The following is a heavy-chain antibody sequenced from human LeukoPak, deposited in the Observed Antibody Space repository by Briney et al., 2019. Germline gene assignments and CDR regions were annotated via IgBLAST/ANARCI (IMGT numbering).Heavy chain of an antibody. Sequence: GGSPRLSCAASGFTFSDYRMNWVRQAPGKGLEWVSIISGRGTYIHYADSVKGRFSVSRDNARNSLFLEMNNLRAEDTAVYYCSRSAGDALDLWGQGTMVIVSS. CDR1: GFTFSDYR. J-gene: IGHJ3*01. CDR2: ISGRGTYI. CDR3: SRSAGDALDL. V-gene: IGHV3-21*01.